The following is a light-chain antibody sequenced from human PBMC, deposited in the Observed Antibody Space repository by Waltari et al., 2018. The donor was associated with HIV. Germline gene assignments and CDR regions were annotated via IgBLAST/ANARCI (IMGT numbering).Light chain of an antibody. CDR2: DVT. J-gene: IGLJ3*02. CDR1: SSDMGSYNH. CDR3: TSFTSSSAWV. Sequence: QSALTQPASVSGSLGQSITFSCTGTSSDMGSYNHVSWYQQHPGKAPKIIIYDVTNRPSGVSNRFSGSKSGNTASLTISGLQAEDEADYYCTSFTSSSAWVFGGGTMLTVL. V-gene: IGLV2-14*03.